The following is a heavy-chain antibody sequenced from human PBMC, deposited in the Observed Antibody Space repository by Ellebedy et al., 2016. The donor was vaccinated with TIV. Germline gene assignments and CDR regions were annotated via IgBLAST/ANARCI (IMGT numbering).Heavy chain of an antibody. CDR1: GFTFSSYS. V-gene: IGHV3-48*01. CDR3: AKHRGSGMDV. CDR2: ISSSSSSI. D-gene: IGHD5-12*01. J-gene: IGHJ6*02. Sequence: GESLKISCAASGFTFSSYSMNWVRQAPGKGLEWVSYISSSSSSIDYADSVKGRFTISRDNAKNTLYLQMNSLRAEDTAVYYCAKHRGSGMDVWGQGTTVTVSS.